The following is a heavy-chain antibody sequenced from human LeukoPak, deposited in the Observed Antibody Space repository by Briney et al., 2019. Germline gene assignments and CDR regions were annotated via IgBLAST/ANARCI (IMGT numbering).Heavy chain of an antibody. D-gene: IGHD6-13*01. CDR3: ARWAGDSSAWYPALFDY. J-gene: IGHJ4*02. V-gene: IGHV1-69*13. CDR1: GGTFSNHA. Sequence: SVKVSCKASGGTFSNHAISWVRQAPGQGLEWMGEIIPISGTANYAQKFQGRVTITADASTSTVYMELSSLTSDDTAVYYCARWAGDSSAWYPALFDYWGQGTLVTVSS. CDR2: IIPISGTA.